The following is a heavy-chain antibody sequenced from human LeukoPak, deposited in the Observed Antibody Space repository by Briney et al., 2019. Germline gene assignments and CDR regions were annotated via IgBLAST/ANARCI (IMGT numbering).Heavy chain of an antibody. Sequence: ASVKVFCKASGYTFTSYGISWVRQAPGQGLEWMGWISAYNGNTNYAQKLQGRVTMTTDTSTSTAYMELRSLRSDDTAVYYCARDPKYYYGSGGTFDYWGQGTLVTVSS. CDR3: ARDPKYYYGSGGTFDY. CDR1: GYTFTSYG. V-gene: IGHV1-18*04. J-gene: IGHJ4*02. CDR2: ISAYNGNT. D-gene: IGHD3-10*01.